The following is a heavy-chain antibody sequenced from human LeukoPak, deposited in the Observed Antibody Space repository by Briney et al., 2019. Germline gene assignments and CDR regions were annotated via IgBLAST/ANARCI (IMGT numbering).Heavy chain of an antibody. CDR2: IRSKTHGGTT. Sequence: NPGGSLRLSCTTSGFTFGEDAMSWFRQAPGKGLEWVGFIRSKTHGGTTEYAASVKGRFTISRDDSKSIAYLQMNSLKTEDTAVYYCTRDVGFDTWGQGTLVTVSS. J-gene: IGHJ5*02. V-gene: IGHV3-49*05. CDR1: GFTFGEDA. CDR3: TRDVGFDT.